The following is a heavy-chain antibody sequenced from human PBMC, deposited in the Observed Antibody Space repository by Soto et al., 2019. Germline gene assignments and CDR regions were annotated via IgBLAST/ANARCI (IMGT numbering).Heavy chain of an antibody. V-gene: IGHV4-61*01. J-gene: IGHJ6*02. CDR1: GGSVSSDTRY. CDR3: ARFVRSCSGTTCYTRADV. CDR2: IYSSGST. Sequence: SETLSLTCTVSGGSVSSDTRYWSWIRQPPGKRLEWIGSIYSSGSTNYNPSLKSRVTMSVDTSKNQFSLKLRSVIVADTAVYHCARFVRSCSGTTCYTRADVWGQGTTVTVSS. D-gene: IGHD2-2*02.